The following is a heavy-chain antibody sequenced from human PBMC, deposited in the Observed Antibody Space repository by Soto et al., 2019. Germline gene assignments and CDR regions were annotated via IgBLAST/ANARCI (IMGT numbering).Heavy chain of an antibody. J-gene: IGHJ4*02. CDR2: IYYSGST. V-gene: IGHV4-31*03. CDR1: GGSISSGGYY. Sequence: SETLSLTCTVSGGSISSGGYYWSWIRQHPGKGLEWIGYIYYSGSTYHNPSLKSRVTISVDTSKNQFSLKLSSVTAADTAVYYCARVRDWGSWPSLFDYWGQGTLVTVSS. CDR3: ARVRDWGSWPSLFDY. D-gene: IGHD7-27*01.